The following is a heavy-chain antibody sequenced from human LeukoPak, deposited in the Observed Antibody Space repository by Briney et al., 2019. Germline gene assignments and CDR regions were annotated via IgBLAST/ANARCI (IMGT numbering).Heavy chain of an antibody. CDR2: INPSGGST. V-gene: IGHV1-46*01. Sequence: ASVKVSCKASGYTFTSYYMHWVRQAPGQGLEWMGIINPSGGSTSYAQKFQGRVTMTRDTSTSTVYMELSSLRSEDTAVYYCATQPSGCSSTSCYGPYYYYYYMDVWGKGTTVTVSS. J-gene: IGHJ6*03. D-gene: IGHD2-2*01. CDR1: GYTFTSYY. CDR3: ATQPSGCSSTSCYGPYYYYYYMDV.